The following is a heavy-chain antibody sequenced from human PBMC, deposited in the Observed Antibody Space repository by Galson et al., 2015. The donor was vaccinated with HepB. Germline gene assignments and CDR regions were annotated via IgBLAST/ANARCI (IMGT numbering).Heavy chain of an antibody. CDR2: IIPIFGIA. D-gene: IGHD2-21*02. J-gene: IGHJ3*02. Sequence: SVKVSCKASGGTFSNFAISWVRQAPGQGLEWMGQIIPIFGIANYPQKFRGTVTITADESTSTAYMELSRLRSEDTAVYYCARGVMTPVVDAFDIWGQGTMVTVSS. V-gene: IGHV1-69*13. CDR3: ARGVMTPVVDAFDI. CDR1: GGTFSNFA.